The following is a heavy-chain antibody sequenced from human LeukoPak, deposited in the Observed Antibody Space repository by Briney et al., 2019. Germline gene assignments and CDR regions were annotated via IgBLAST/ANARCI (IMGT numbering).Heavy chain of an antibody. J-gene: IGHJ4*02. V-gene: IGHV1-69*02. D-gene: IGHD2-2*01. CDR1: RGTLNGET. CDR3: ASTQVVPGALHY. CDR2: IIPILGIA. Sequence: SPKVSPKPSRGTLNGETISWVRQAPRQGRGWSGRIIPILGIANYAQQFQGRVTITADKSTSTDYLELSSLRSEDTAVYYCASTQVVPGALHYWGQGTLVSVSS.